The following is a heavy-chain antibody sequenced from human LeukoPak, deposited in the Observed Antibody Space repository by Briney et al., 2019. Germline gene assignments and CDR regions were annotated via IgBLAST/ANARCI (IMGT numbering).Heavy chain of an antibody. CDR1: GGSISSGSYY. J-gene: IGHJ4*02. D-gene: IGHD3-10*01. CDR3: AKHYMGSSYNRGLDY. CDR2: IYTSGST. Sequence: SETLSLTCTVSGGSISSGSYYWSWIRQPAGKGLEWIGRIYTSGSTNYNPSPKSRVTISVDTSKNQFSLKLSSVTAADTAVYYCAKHYMGSSYNRGLDYWGQGTLVTVSS. V-gene: IGHV4-61*02.